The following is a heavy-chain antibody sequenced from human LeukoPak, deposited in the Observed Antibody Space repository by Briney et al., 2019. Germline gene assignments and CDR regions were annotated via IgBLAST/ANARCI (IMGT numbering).Heavy chain of an antibody. Sequence: GGSLRLSCAASGFTFSSYWMRWVRQAPGKGLESVANIHQDGSEKYYVDSVKGRFTISRDNAKNSLYLQMNSLRAEDTAVYFCARDAFSRISIFGVVSDAFDIWGQGTMVTVSS. CDR1: GFTFSSYW. CDR2: IHQDGSEK. J-gene: IGHJ3*02. V-gene: IGHV3-7*01. D-gene: IGHD3-3*01. CDR3: ARDAFSRISIFGVVSDAFDI.